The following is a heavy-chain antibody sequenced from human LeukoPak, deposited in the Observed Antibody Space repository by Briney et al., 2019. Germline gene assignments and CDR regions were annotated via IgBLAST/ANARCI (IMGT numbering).Heavy chain of an antibody. CDR2: IYYSGST. V-gene: IGHV4-39*07. Sequence: PSETLSLTCTVSGGSISSSSYYWGWIRQPPGKGLEWIGSIYYSGSTYYNPSLKSRVTISVDTSKNQFSLKLSSVTAADTAVYYCARYRHQRGIVATRGNWFDPWGQGTLVTVSS. CDR3: ARYRHQRGIVATRGNWFDP. D-gene: IGHD5-12*01. CDR1: GGSISSSSYY. J-gene: IGHJ5*02.